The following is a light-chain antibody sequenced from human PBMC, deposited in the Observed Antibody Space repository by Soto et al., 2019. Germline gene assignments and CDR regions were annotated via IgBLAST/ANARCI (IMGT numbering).Light chain of an antibody. Sequence: DIQMTQSPSSVSASLGDTVTITCRASQYIGNYLAWFQQKPGTAPKSLIYDTSSLHSGVPSRFSGRGVRTDFTLTISGLQPEDFATYFCQQYDSYPLTFGGGTNVEIK. CDR2: DTS. J-gene: IGKJ4*01. V-gene: IGKV1-16*01. CDR3: QQYDSYPLT. CDR1: QYIGNY.